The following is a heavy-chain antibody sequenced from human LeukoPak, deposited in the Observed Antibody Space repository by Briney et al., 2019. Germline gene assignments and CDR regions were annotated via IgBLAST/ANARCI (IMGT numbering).Heavy chain of an antibody. D-gene: IGHD2-2*01. CDR1: GFTFSSYA. V-gene: IGHV3-23*01. CDR3: ARGCSSTSCYGMDV. CDR2: ISGSGGST. J-gene: IGHJ6*02. Sequence: GGSLRLSCAASGFTFSSYAMSWVRQAPGKGLEWVSAISGSGGSTYYADSVKGRFTISRDNAKNSLYLQMNSLRAEDTAVYYCARGCSSTSCYGMDVWGQGTTVTVSS.